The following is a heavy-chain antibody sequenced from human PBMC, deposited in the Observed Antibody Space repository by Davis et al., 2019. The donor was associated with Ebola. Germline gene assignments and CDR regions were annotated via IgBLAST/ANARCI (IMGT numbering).Heavy chain of an antibody. CDR1: GFTFSSYA. CDR3: TRDGQV. V-gene: IGHV3-33*08. Sequence: GGSLRLSCAASGFTFSSYAMHWVRQAPGKGLEWVAVIWYDGTKRYYAESVKGRFTISRDNNTLFLQMDSLRVEDTAVYYCTRDGQVWGQGTLVTVSS. J-gene: IGHJ4*02. CDR2: IWYDGTKR.